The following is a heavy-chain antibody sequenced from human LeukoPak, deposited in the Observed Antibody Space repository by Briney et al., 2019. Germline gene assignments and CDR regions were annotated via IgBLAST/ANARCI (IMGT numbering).Heavy chain of an antibody. CDR2: INHSGST. CDR1: GGSFSGYY. D-gene: IGHD3-10*01. Sequence: PSETLSLTCAAYGGSFSGYYWSWIRRPPGKGLEWIGEINHSGSTNYNPSLKSRVTISVDTSKNQFSLKLSSVTAADTAVYYCAGEGITMVRGVKGYWGQGTLVTVSS. CDR3: AGEGITMVRGVKGY. V-gene: IGHV4-34*01. J-gene: IGHJ4*02.